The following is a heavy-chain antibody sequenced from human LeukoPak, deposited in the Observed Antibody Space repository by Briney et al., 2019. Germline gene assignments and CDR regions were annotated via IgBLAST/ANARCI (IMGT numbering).Heavy chain of an antibody. CDR3: AKRPGYYFDY. CDR1: GFTVSSNY. J-gene: IGHJ4*02. V-gene: IGHV3-23*01. Sequence: GGSLRLSCAASGFTVSSNYMSWVRQAPGKGLEWVSAISGSGGSTYYADSVKGRFTISRDNSKNTLYLQMNSLRAEDTAVYYCAKRPGYYFDYWGQGTLVTVSS. CDR2: ISGSGGST.